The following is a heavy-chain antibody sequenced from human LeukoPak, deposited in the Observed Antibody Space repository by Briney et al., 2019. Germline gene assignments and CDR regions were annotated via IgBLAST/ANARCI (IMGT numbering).Heavy chain of an antibody. CDR1: GDSVTSSSYS. CDR2: IYYYGST. Sequence: PSETLSLTCTVSGDSVTSSSYSWGWIRQSPGKGLEWIGTIYYYGSTSYNPSLKSRVTMSLDASKNQFSLELNSVTPADTAVYYCARGGNYWPQWWFDPWGRGTLVSVSS. D-gene: IGHD1-26*01. J-gene: IGHJ5*02. CDR3: ARGGNYWPQWWFDP. V-gene: IGHV4-39*07.